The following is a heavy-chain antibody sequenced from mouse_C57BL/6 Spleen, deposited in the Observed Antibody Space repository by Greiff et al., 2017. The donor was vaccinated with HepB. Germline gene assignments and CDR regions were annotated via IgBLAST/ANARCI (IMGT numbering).Heavy chain of an antibody. Sequence: VQLQESGAELVRPGASVTLSCKASGYTFTDYEMHWVKQTPVHGLEWIGAIDPETGGTAYNQKFKGKAILTADKSSSTAYMELRSLTSEDSAVYYCTRNSGYYYGSSYDWYFDVWGTGTTVTVSS. J-gene: IGHJ1*03. D-gene: IGHD1-1*01. V-gene: IGHV1-15*01. CDR3: TRNSGYYYGSSYDWYFDV. CDR1: GYTFTDYE. CDR2: IDPETGGT.